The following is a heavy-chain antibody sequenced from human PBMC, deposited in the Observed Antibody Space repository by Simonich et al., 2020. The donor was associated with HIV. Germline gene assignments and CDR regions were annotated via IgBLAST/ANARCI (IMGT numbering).Heavy chain of an antibody. V-gene: IGHV1-24*01. CDR1: GYTLTALS. D-gene: IGHD4-4*01. Sequence: QVQLVQSGAEVKKPGASVKVSCKVSGYTLTALSMHWVRQAPGKGLAGMGGFDPEDGETIYAQKFQGRVTMTEDTSTDTAYMELSSLRSEDTAVYYCATVPYSNSFNWFDPWGQGTLVTVSS. CDR3: ATVPYSNSFNWFDP. J-gene: IGHJ5*02. CDR2: FDPEDGET.